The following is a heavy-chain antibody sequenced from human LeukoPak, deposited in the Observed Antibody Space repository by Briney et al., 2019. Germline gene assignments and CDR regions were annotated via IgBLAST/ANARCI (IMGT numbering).Heavy chain of an antibody. CDR1: GFTFSSYA. CDR2: ISGSARTT. J-gene: IGHJ3*02. Sequence: GGSLRLSCAASGFTFSSYAMSWVRQAPGKGLEGFLAISGSARTTYYADTVQGRLNISRDNSKNTLYLQMNSLRAEDTAVYYCANFVGATPDAFDIWGQGTMVTVSS. V-gene: IGHV3-23*01. CDR3: ANFVGATPDAFDI. D-gene: IGHD1-26*01.